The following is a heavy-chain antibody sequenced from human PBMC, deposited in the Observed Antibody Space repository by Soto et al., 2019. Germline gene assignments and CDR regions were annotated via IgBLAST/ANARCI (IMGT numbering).Heavy chain of an antibody. CDR2: ISNDGSNK. J-gene: IGHJ6*02. V-gene: IGHV3-30*04. CDR3: ARARGSSHPTPFYYYYGMDV. D-gene: IGHD6-6*01. CDR1: GFTFSSSA. Sequence: PGVSLRLSCAASGFTFSSSAMHWVRQAPGKGLEWVAVISNDGSNKDYADSVKGRFTISRDKSKNTLYLQMNSLRAEDTAVYYCARARGSSHPTPFYYYYGMDVWGQGTSVTVSS.